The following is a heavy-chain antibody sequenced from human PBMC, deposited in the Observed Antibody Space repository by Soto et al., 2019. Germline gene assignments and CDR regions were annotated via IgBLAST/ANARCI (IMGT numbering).Heavy chain of an antibody. J-gene: IGHJ6*02. CDR1: GGSISSYYW. V-gene: IGHV2-5*08. D-gene: IGHD3-3*01. Sequence: TPSLTCTVSGGSISSYYWSWIRQPPGKALEWLALIYWDDDKRYSPSLKSRLTITKDTSKNQVVLTMTNMDPVDTATYYCAHKGAYYDFWSGFSPSYYYYYGMDVWGQETTVTVSS. CDR3: AHKGAYYDFWSGFSPSYYYYYGMDV. CDR2: IYWDDDK.